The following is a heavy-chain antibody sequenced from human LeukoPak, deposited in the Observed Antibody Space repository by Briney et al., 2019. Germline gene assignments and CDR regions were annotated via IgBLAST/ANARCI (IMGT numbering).Heavy chain of an antibody. Sequence: PSQTLSLTCAVSGGSISSGGYSWSWIRQPPGKGLEWIGYIYYSGSTNYNPSLKSRVTISVDTSKNQFSLKLSSVTAADTAVYYCARSPYYYDSSGYYRDGELDAFDIWGQGTMVTVSS. D-gene: IGHD3-22*01. CDR1: GGSISSGGYS. V-gene: IGHV4-30-4*07. CDR2: IYYSGST. CDR3: ARSPYYYDSSGYYRDGELDAFDI. J-gene: IGHJ3*02.